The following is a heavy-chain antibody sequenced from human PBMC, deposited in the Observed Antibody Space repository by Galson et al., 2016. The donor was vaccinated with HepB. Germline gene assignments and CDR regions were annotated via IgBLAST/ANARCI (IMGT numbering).Heavy chain of an antibody. V-gene: IGHV4-61*08. J-gene: IGHJ3*02. D-gene: IGHD3-22*01. CDR3: ATLTYYYDSKAGAFDI. CDR2: IYYSGST. Sequence: ETLSLTCTVSGGSISSGGYSWSWIRQPPGKGLEWIGYIYYSGSTKYNPSLKSRVTISVDTSKNQFSLNLSSVTAADTAVYYCATLTYYYDSKAGAFDIWGQGTMVTVSS. CDR1: GGSISSGGYS.